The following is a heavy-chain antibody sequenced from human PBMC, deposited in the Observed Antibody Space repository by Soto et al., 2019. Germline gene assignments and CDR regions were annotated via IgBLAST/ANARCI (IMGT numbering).Heavy chain of an antibody. CDR2: IYYSGST. J-gene: IGHJ5*02. Sequence: SETLSLTCTVSGGSISSYYWSWIRQPPGKGLEWIGYIYYSGSTNCNPSLKSRVTISVDTSKNQFSLKLSSVTAADTAVYYCARDRSGSYLSWFDPWGQGTLVTVSS. D-gene: IGHD1-26*01. V-gene: IGHV4-59*01. CDR1: GGSISSYY. CDR3: ARDRSGSYLSWFDP.